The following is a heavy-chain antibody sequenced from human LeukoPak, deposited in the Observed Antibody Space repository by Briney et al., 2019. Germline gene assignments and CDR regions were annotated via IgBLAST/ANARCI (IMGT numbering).Heavy chain of an antibody. CDR2: IKQDGSEK. J-gene: IGHJ4*02. Sequence: PGGSLRLSCVAPGFTFNSNWMSWVRQAPGKGLEWVANIKQDGSEKYYVDSVKGRFTISRDNAKNSLSLQMNSLRAEDTAVYYCARDKYYDRYFDSWGQGTLVTVSS. CDR3: ARDKYYDRYFDS. D-gene: IGHD3-22*01. CDR1: GFTFNSNW. V-gene: IGHV3-7*01.